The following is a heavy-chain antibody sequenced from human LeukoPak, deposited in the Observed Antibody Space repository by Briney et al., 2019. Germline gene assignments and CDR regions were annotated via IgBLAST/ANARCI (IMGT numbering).Heavy chain of an antibody. V-gene: IGHV3-53*01. J-gene: IGHJ4*02. CDR1: GFTVSGNH. D-gene: IGHD3-9*01. Sequence: GGSLRLSCAASGFTVSGNHMTWVRQAPGKGLEWVSVIYSGGKTYYADSVKGRLTISRDNSKNTLYLQMNTLRAEATAVYYCARLTGSYYFDYWGQGTLVTVSS. CDR2: IYSGGKT. CDR3: ARLTGSYYFDY.